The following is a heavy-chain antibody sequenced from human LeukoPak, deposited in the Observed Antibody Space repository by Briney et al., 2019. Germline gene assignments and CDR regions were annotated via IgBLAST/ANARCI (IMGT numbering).Heavy chain of an antibody. J-gene: IGHJ1*01. CDR3: ARGPVAAALYLHH. D-gene: IGHD6-13*01. CDR1: GGSISSYY. Sequence: SETLSLTCTVSGGSISSYYWSWIRQPPGKGLEWIGYISYTGSTNYNPSLKSRVTISVDTSKNQFSLKLSSVTAADTAVYYCARGPVAAALYLHHWGQGTLVTVSS. V-gene: IGHV4-59*01. CDR2: ISYTGST.